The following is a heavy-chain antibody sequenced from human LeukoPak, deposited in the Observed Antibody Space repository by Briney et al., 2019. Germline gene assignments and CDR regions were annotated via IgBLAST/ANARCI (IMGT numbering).Heavy chain of an antibody. V-gene: IGHV4-39*02. CDR3: AREFRGYCSGGSCYSDWFDP. Sequence: PSETLSLTCTVSGGSITSNNYYWGWIRQPPGKGLEWIGTIYYSGSSYYNPSLKSRVTLSVDTSKNQFSLKLTSVTAADTAVYYCAREFRGYCSGGSCYSDWFDPWGQGTLVTVSS. CDR1: GGSITSNNYY. CDR2: IYYSGSS. D-gene: IGHD2-15*01. J-gene: IGHJ5*02.